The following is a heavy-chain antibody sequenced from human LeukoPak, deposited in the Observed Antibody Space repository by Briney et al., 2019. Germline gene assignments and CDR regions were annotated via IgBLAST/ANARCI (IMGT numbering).Heavy chain of an antibody. D-gene: IGHD3-10*01. CDR3: ARLIAGYGSGSYHLDY. V-gene: IGHV5-51*01. CDR2: IYPGDSDT. Sequence: GESLKISCKGSGYSFTSYWIGWVRQMPGKGLEWMGIIYPGDSDTRYSPSFQGQVTISADKSISTAYLQWSSLKASDTAMYYCARLIAGYGSGSYHLDYWGQGTLVTVSS. CDR1: GYSFTSYW. J-gene: IGHJ4*02.